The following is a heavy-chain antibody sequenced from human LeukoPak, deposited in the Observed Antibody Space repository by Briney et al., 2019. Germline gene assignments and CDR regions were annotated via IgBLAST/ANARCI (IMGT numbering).Heavy chain of an antibody. V-gene: IGHV3-7*01. CDR1: GFSVSGYW. CDR3: AREWQGGIAAAGTRIEGDY. Sequence: GGSLRLSCAVSGFSVSGYWMTWVRQAPGKGLEWVANIKQDGSEKNYVDSVKGRFTISRDNAENSMFLQMNSLRVEDTAVYYCAREWQGGIAAAGTRIEGDYWGQGTLVAVSS. CDR2: IKQDGSEK. J-gene: IGHJ4*02. D-gene: IGHD6-13*01.